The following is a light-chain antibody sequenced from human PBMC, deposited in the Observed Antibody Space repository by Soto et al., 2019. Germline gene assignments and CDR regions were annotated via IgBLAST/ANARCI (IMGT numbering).Light chain of an antibody. Sequence: QSALTQPASVSGSPGQSITISCTGTSSDVGSYNLVSWYQQHPGKAPKLMIYEVSNRPSGVSNRFSGSKSGNTASLTISGLQAEDETDYYCFSYTSSGTYGFGTGTKVTV. CDR3: FSYTSSGTYG. J-gene: IGLJ1*01. CDR2: EVS. V-gene: IGLV2-14*02. CDR1: SSDVGSYNL.